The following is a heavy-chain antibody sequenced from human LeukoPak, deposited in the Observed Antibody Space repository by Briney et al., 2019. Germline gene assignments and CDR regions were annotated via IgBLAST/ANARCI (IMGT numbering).Heavy chain of an antibody. D-gene: IGHD3-22*01. CDR3: ARVQAYYYDSSGYPTYYYMDV. V-gene: IGHV4-39*07. Sequence: SETLSLTCTVSGGSISSTSYYWGWIRQPPGTGLEWIGNIYYSGSTYYNPSLKSRVTISLDTSKNQFSLKLSSVTAADTAVYYCARVQAYYYDSSGYPTYYYMDVWGKGTTVTVSS. CDR1: GGSISSTSYY. J-gene: IGHJ6*03. CDR2: IYYSGST.